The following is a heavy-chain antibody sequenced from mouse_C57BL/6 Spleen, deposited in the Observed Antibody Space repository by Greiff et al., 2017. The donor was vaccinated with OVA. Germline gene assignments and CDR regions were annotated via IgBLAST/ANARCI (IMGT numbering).Heavy chain of an antibody. J-gene: IGHJ1*03. CDR1: GFTFSDAW. Sequence: EVQVVESGGGLVQPGGSMKLSCAASGFTFSDAWMDWVRQSPEKGLEWVAEIRNKANNHATYYAESVKGRFTISRDDSKSSVYLQMNSLRAEDTGIYYCTRPYSNYVRYFDVWGTGTTVTVSS. CDR3: TRPYSNYVRYFDV. CDR2: IRNKANNHAT. V-gene: IGHV6-6*01. D-gene: IGHD2-5*01.